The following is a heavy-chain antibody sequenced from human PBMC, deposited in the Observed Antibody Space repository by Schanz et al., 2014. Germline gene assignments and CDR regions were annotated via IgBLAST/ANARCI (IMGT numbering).Heavy chain of an antibody. CDR3: ARGLIVGDGQHFYFSYGLDV. CDR1: GFNFSSHW. V-gene: IGHV3-7*01. Sequence: EVQLVEYGGGLVQPGESLRLSCAASGFNFSSHWMTWVRQAPGRGLEWVANIRQDVRAKYYVDSVKGRFTISRDNIASSLFLQMNSLRAEDSAVYYCARGLIVGDGQHFYFSYGLDVWGQGTTVTVSS. CDR2: IRQDVRAK. J-gene: IGHJ6*02. D-gene: IGHD1-26*01.